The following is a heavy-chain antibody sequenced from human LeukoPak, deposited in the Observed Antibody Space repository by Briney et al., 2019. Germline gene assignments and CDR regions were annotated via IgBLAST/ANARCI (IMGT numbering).Heavy chain of an antibody. CDR1: GGSISSYY. Sequence: PSETLSLTCTVSGGSISSYYWSWIRQPPGKGLEWIGYISYSGSTNYNPSLKSRVTISVDTSKNQFSLKLTSVTAADTAVYYCARMTTGSYYFDYWGQGTLVTVSS. J-gene: IGHJ4*02. V-gene: IGHV4-59*01. CDR3: ARMTTGSYYFDY. D-gene: IGHD4-11*01. CDR2: ISYSGST.